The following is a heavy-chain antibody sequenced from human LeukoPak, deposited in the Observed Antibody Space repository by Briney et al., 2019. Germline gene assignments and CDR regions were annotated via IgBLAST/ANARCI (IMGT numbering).Heavy chain of an antibody. J-gene: IGHJ6*03. D-gene: IGHD3-9*01. CDR1: GGSISSYY. V-gene: IGHV4-34*01. CDR3: ARGRLTGYSRVGYYYYYYMDV. Sequence: PSETLSLTCTVSGGSISSYYWSWIRQPPGKGLEWIGEINHSGSTNYNPSLKSRVTISVDTSKNQFSLKLSSVTAADTAVYYCARGRLTGYSRVGYYYYYYMDVWGKGTTVTVSS. CDR2: INHSGST.